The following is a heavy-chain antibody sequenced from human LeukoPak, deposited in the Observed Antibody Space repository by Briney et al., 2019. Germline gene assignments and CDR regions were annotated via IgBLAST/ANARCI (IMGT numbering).Heavy chain of an antibody. CDR3: AGILNAGYCSGGSCRYPDLWY. D-gene: IGHD2-15*01. CDR1: GYTFTSYA. J-gene: IGHJ4*02. Sequence: WASVKVSCKASGYTFTSYAMHWVRQAPGQRLEWMGWINAGNGNTKNSQTFQGRVTITRDTSASTAYMELSSLSSEDTAVYYCAGILNAGYCSGGSCRYPDLWYWGQGTLVTVSS. CDR2: INAGNGNT. V-gene: IGHV1-3*01.